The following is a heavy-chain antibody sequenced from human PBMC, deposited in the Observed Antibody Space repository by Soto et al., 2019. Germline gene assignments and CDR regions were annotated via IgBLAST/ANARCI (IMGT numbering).Heavy chain of an antibody. J-gene: IGHJ4*02. D-gene: IGHD6-13*01. CDR1: GFSFSISG. V-gene: IGHV3-23*01. CDR2: ISGSGGST. CDR3: ANSSQQLVVFDY. Sequence: GSLRVFCAAVGFSFSISGMSWVLQAPGNGVEWVLAISGSGGSTYYADSVKGRFTISRYNSKNTLYLQVNSLRAEDTAVYYWANSSQQLVVFDYWGQGIVVTGS.